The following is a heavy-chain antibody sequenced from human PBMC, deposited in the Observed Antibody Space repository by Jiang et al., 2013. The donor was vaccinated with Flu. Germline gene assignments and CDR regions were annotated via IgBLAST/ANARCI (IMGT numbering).Heavy chain of an antibody. CDR3: ARLGYCSGGSCRNHAFDI. CDR2: IYYSGST. D-gene: IGHD2-15*01. Sequence: PSGALSLTCTVSGGSISSSDYYWGWIRQPQEGLEYIGNIYYSGSTYYNPSLKSRVTISVDTSKNQFSLKLSSVTAADTAVYYCARLGYCSGGSCRNHAFDIWGQGTMVTVSS. J-gene: IGHJ3*02. V-gene: IGHV4-39*07. CDR1: GGSISSSDYY.